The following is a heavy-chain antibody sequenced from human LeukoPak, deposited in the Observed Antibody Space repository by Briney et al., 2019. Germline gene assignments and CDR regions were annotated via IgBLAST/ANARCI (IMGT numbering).Heavy chain of an antibody. J-gene: IGHJ6*03. D-gene: IGHD6-13*01. V-gene: IGHV3-48*03. CDR1: GFTFSSYE. CDR3: AGGLAAAHYYYYMEV. CDR2: ISSSGSTI. Sequence: GGSLRLSCAASGFTFSSYEMNWVRQAPGKGLEWVSYISSSGSTIYYADSVKGRFTISRDNAKNSPYLQMNSLRAEDTAVYYCAGGLAAAHYYYYMEVWGKGTTVTVSS.